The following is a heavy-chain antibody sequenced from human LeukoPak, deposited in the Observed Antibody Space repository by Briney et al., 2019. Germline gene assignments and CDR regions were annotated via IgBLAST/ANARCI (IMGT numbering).Heavy chain of an antibody. CDR3: ARGDILTGAPIDY. V-gene: IGHV3-20*04. CDR1: GFTFDDHG. CDR2: IKWNGGST. D-gene: IGHD3-9*01. J-gene: IGHJ4*02. Sequence: GGSLRLSCVASGFTFDDHGMSWVRQAPGKGPEWVSGIKWNGGSTGYADSVKGRFTISRDNAKNSLHLQMNSLRAEDTAVYYCARGDILTGAPIDYWGQGTLVTVSS.